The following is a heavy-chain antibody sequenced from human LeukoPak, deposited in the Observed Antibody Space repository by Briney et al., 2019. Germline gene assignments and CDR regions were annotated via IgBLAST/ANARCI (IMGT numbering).Heavy chain of an antibody. D-gene: IGHD3-16*01. CDR2: IYSSGST. J-gene: IGHJ5*02. Sequence: SETLSLTCVVYGGSFSGHYWSWIRQPPGKGLEWIGSIYSSGSTYYNSSLKSRVTISVDTSKNQSSLKLTSVTAADTVVYYCARHYGPWGQGTLVTVSS. V-gene: IGHV4-34*01. CDR3: ARHYGP. CDR1: GGSFSGHY.